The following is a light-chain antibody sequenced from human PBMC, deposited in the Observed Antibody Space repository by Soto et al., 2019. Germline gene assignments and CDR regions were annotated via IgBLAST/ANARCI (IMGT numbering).Light chain of an antibody. CDR1: QSVRNN. V-gene: IGKV3-15*01. CDR2: DAS. J-gene: IGKJ1*01. CDR3: QQSNDWPWT. Sequence: EIVMTQSPGTLSVSPGERVTLSCRASQSVRNNLAWYQQKPGQGPRLLIYDASTRATGIPARFSGSGSGTEFTLTISSLQSGDFAVYYCQQSNDWPWTFGQGTKVEIK.